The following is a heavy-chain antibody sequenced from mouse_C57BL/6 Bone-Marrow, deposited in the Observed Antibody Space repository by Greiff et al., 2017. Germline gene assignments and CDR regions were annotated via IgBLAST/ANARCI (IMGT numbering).Heavy chain of an antibody. CDR3: ARLGKLGPFAY. CDR1: GFTFSDYG. V-gene: IGHV5-17*01. CDR2: ISSGSSTI. J-gene: IGHJ3*01. Sequence: EVKLMESGGGLVKPGGSLKLSCAASGFTFSDYGMHWVRQAPEKGLEWVAYISSGSSTIYYADTVKGRFTISRDNAKNTLILQMTSLRSEDTAMYYCARLGKLGPFAYWGQGTLVTVSA. D-gene: IGHD4-1*01.